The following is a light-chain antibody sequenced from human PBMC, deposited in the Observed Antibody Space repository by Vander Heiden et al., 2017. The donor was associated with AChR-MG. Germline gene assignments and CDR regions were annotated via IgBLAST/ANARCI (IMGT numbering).Light chain of an antibody. CDR2: AAS. J-gene: IGKJ5*01. CDR1: QGISCF. V-gene: IGKV1D-8*01. CDR3: QQYYSFPIT. Sequence: VIWMTQSPSLLSASTGDRAPISGRMSQGISCFLAWYQQKPGKAPGLLIYAASTVQSGVPSRFSGSGSGTDLTLTISCLQSEVCATYYCQQYYSFPITFGQGTRLEIK.